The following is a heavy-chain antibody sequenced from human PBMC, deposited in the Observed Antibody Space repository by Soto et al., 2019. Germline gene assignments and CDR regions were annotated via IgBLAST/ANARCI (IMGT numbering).Heavy chain of an antibody. Sequence: VQMVESGGGLIQPGGSLRLSCAAFGFTVSSNYMTWVRQAPGKGLEWVSVIYSGGSTYYADSVEGRFTISRDNSRNTLYLQMNSLRAEDTAVYYCARGFPSMAYYGEYYFDKWGQGTLVTVSS. CDR1: GFTVSSNY. J-gene: IGHJ4*02. CDR3: ARGFPSMAYYGEYYFDK. V-gene: IGHV3-53*01. CDR2: IYSGGST. D-gene: IGHD3-10*01.